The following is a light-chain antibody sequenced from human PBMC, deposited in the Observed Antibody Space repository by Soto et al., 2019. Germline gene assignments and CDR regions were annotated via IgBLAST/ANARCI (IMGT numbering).Light chain of an antibody. CDR2: GNS. J-gene: IGLJ3*02. V-gene: IGLV1-40*01. CDR3: QSYDSSLSGWEV. CDR1: SPNIGAGYD. Sequence: QSVLTQPPSVSGAPGQRVTISCTGNSPNIGAGYDVHWYQQLPGTAPKLLIYGNSNRPSGVPDRFSGSKSGTSASLAITGLQAEDEADYYCQSYDSSLSGWEVFGGGTKLTVL.